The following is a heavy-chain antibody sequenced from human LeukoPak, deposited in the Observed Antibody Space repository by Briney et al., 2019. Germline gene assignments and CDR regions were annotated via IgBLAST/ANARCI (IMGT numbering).Heavy chain of an antibody. D-gene: IGHD6-19*01. CDR3: TPESTAVAGSWAFDI. Sequence: PGGSLRLSCAASGFTFSNAWMSWVRQAPGKGLEWVGRIKSRSYGGTTDYAAPVKGRFTVSRDDSQNTLYLQMNSLKTEDTGVYYCTPESTAVAGSWAFDIWGQGTMVTVSS. V-gene: IGHV3-15*01. CDR1: GFTFSNAW. CDR2: IKSRSYGGTT. J-gene: IGHJ3*02.